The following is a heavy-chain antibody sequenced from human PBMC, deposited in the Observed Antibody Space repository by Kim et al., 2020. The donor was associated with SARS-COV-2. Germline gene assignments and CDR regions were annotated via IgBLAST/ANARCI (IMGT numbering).Heavy chain of an antibody. CDR2: INAGNGNT. Sequence: ASVKVSCKASGYTFTSYAMHWVRQAPGQRLEWMGWINAGNGNTKYSQKFQGRVTITRDTSASTAYMELSSLRSEDTAVYYCARGGGGSYALYYFDYWGQGTLVTVSS. V-gene: IGHV1-3*01. D-gene: IGHD3-16*01. J-gene: IGHJ4*02. CDR3: ARGGGGSYALYYFDY. CDR1: GYTFTSYA.